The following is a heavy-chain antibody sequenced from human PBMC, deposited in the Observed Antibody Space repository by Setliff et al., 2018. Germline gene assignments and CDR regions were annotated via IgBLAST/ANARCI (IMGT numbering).Heavy chain of an antibody. CDR2: IYHSGST. Sequence: SETLSLTCAVSGYCISRGYYWGWIRQPPGKGLEWIGSIYHSGSTYYNPSLKSRVTISVDTSKNQFSLKLSSVTAADTAVYYCAIRLSGSGGDDYWGQETLVTVSS. D-gene: IGHD6-19*01. CDR1: GYCISRGYY. J-gene: IGHJ4*02. CDR3: AIRLSGSGGDDY. V-gene: IGHV4-38-2*01.